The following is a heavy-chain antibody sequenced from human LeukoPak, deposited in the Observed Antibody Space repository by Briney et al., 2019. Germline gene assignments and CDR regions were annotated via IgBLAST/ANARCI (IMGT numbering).Heavy chain of an antibody. D-gene: IGHD2-2*01. J-gene: IGHJ5*02. Sequence: SETLSLTCTVSGGSISSGGYYWSWIRQHPGKGLEWIGYIYYSGSTNYNPSLKSRVTISVDTSKNQFSLKLSSVTAADTAVYYCARGRPRGYCSSTSCSNWFDPWGQGTLVTVSS. CDR1: GGSISSGGYY. CDR3: ARGRPRGYCSSTSCSNWFDP. V-gene: IGHV4-31*03. CDR2: IYYSGST.